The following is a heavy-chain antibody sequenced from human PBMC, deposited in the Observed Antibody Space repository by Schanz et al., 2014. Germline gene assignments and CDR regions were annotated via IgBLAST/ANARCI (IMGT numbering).Heavy chain of an antibody. CDR3: AKDHPSSGWPAFDV. J-gene: IGHJ4*02. CDR2: LTEGGGGT. Sequence: EVQLLESGGGLAQPGGSLRLACAASGFNFNTYAMSWVRQAPGKGLEWVSGLTEGGGGTYYTDAVKGRFTISRDSSKNTLYLQMNSLRADDTAVYYCAKDHPSSGWPAFDVWGQGTQGTVSS. V-gene: IGHV3-23*01. CDR1: GFNFNTYA. D-gene: IGHD6-19*01.